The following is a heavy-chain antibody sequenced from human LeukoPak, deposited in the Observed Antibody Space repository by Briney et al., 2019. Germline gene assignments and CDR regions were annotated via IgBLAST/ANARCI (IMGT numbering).Heavy chain of an antibody. D-gene: IGHD5-18*01. CDR3: ASTLARGYSYGFYGMDV. V-gene: IGHV4-59*01. CDR1: DGSISSYY. CDR2: IYYGGST. J-gene: IGHJ6*02. Sequence: PSETLSLTCTVSDGSISSYYWSWIRQPPGKGLEWIGYIYYGGSTNYSPSLKSRVTISVDTSKNQFSLRLTSVTAADTAVYYCASTLARGYSYGFYGMDVWGQGTTVTVSS.